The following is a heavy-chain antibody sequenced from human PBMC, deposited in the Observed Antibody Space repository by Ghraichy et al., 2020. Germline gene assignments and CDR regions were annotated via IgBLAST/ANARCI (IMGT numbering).Heavy chain of an antibody. CDR2: IRYNGDTK. D-gene: IGHD3-9*01. Sequence: LSLTCAASGFTFSSFGMHWVRQAPGKGLEWVAFIRYNGDTKYYADSVKGRFTISRDNSKNTLYLQMNSLRTEDTAVYYCANLLYDILTATHQYYYMDVWGKGTTATVPS. CDR3: ANLLYDILTATHQYYYMDV. V-gene: IGHV3-30*02. J-gene: IGHJ6*03. CDR1: GFTFSSFG.